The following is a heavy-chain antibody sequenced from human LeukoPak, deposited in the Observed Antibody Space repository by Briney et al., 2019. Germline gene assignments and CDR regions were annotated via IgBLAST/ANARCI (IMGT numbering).Heavy chain of an antibody. CDR1: GFTFSSYG. V-gene: IGHV3-30*02. Sequence: GGSLRLSCAAPGFTFSSYGMHWVRQAPGKGLEWVAFIRYDGSNKYYADSVKGRFTISRDNSKNTLYLQMNSLRAEDTAVYYCAKEYYDFWSGPFGWFDPWGQGTLVTVSS. D-gene: IGHD3-3*01. CDR3: AKEYYDFWSGPFGWFDP. J-gene: IGHJ5*02. CDR2: IRYDGSNK.